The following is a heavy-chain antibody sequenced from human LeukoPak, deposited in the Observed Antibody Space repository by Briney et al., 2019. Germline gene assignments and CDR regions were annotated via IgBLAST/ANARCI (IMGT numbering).Heavy chain of an antibody. CDR1: GFTFSSYA. D-gene: IGHD2-15*01. J-gene: IGHJ5*02. CDR2: ISDSGGST. Sequence: HPGGSLRLSCAASGFTFSSYAMSWVRQAPGKGLEWVSAISDSGGSTYYADSVKGRFTISRDNSKNTLYLQMNSLRAEDTAVYYCAKDRDIVVVVNWFDPWGQGTLVTVSS. V-gene: IGHV3-23*01. CDR3: AKDRDIVVVVNWFDP.